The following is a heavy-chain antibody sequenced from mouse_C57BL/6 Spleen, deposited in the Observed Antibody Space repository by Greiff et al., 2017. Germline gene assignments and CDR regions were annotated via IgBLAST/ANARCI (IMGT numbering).Heavy chain of an antibody. CDR2: IDPEDGDT. Sequence: EVKLMQSGAELVKPGASVKLSCTASGFNIKDYYMHWVKQRTEQGLEWIGRIDPEDGDTKYAPNFQGKATITADTSSNTAYLQLSSRTAEDAAVDYCARKLYYGYDDAMDYWGQGTSVTVSS. D-gene: IGHD2-2*01. J-gene: IGHJ4*01. CDR1: GFNIKDYY. CDR3: ARKLYYGYDDAMDY. V-gene: IGHV14-2*01.